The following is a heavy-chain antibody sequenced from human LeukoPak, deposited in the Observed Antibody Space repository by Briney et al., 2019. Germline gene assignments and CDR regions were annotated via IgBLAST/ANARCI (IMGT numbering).Heavy chain of an antibody. CDR3: ARQTLFTFGGVMLGRDFDY. CDR2: IYYSGST. CDR1: GGSISSYY. V-gene: IGHV4-59*08. Sequence: SETLSLTCTVSGGSISSYYWSWIRQPPGKGLEWIGYIYYSGSTNYNPSLKSRVTISVDTSKNQFSLKLSSVTAADTAVYYCARQTLFTFGGVMLGRDFDYWGQGTLVTVSS. J-gene: IGHJ4*02. D-gene: IGHD3-16*01.